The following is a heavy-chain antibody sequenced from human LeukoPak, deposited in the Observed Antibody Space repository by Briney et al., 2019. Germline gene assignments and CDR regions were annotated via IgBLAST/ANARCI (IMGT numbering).Heavy chain of an antibody. V-gene: IGHV4-59*01. J-gene: IGHJ4*02. Sequence: KPSETLSLTCTVSGGSISNFYWSWIRQPPGKGLEWIGYIHYSGSTNYNPSLKSRVTISVDTSRNQFSLKLSSVTAADTAVYYCASIDQVETTMGGYYFDYWGQGTLVTVSS. D-gene: IGHD5-18*01. CDR1: GGSISNFY. CDR2: IHYSGST. CDR3: ASIDQVETTMGGYYFDY.